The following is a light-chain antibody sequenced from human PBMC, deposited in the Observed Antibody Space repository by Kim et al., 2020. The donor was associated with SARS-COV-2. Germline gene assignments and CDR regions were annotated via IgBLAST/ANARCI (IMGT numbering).Light chain of an antibody. V-gene: IGKV3-11*01. CDR2: DAS. J-gene: IGKJ1*01. CDR1: QGISNY. Sequence: EIVLTQSPATLSLSPGDRATLSCRASQGISNYLAWYQQKPGQAPRLLISDASNRATGIPARFSGSGSGTDFTLTISSLEPEDFTFYYCHQRSSWTRTFGKGTKVDIK. CDR3: HQRSSWTRT.